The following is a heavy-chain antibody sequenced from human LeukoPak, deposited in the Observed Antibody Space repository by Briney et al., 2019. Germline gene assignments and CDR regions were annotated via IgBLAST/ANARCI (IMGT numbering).Heavy chain of an antibody. V-gene: IGHV4-39*07. CDR1: GGSISSSSYY. J-gene: IGHJ5*02. CDR3: ARDTYGGNPGVNNWFDP. Sequence: PSETLSLTCTVSGGSISSSSYYWGWIRQPPGKGLEWIGSIYYSGSTYYNPSLKSRVTISVDTSKNQFSLKLSSVTAADTAVYYRARDTYGGNPGVNNWFDPWGQGTLVTVSS. D-gene: IGHD4-23*01. CDR2: IYYSGST.